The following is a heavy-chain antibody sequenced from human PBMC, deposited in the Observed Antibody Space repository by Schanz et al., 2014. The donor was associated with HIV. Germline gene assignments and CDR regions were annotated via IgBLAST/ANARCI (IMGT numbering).Heavy chain of an antibody. CDR2: ISYDGSNR. CDR3: ARDEGRYCSGGSCYYNGVDV. Sequence: VQVLESGGDLVQPGGSLRLSCAASGLTLSSYGMSWVRQAPGKGLQWVAVISYDGSNRYYTDSVKGRFTISRDNSKNTLYLQMNSLRAEDTAVYYCARDEGRYCSGGSCYYNGVDVWGQGTTVTVSS. J-gene: IGHJ6*02. D-gene: IGHD2-15*01. CDR1: GLTLSSYG. V-gene: IGHV3-30*03.